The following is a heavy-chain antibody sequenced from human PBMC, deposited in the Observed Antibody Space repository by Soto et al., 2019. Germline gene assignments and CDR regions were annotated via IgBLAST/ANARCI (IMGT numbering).Heavy chain of an antibody. CDR1: GYTFTSYG. J-gene: IGHJ6*02. D-gene: IGHD3-9*01. V-gene: IGHV1-18*01. CDR2: ISTYNGNT. Sequence: QVQLVQSGAEVKKPGASVKVSCKASGYTFTSYGISWVRQAPGQGLEWMGWISTYNGNTNYAQKLQGRVTMTTDTSTSSAYIEPRSLRSDDTAVYYCARAVQYDSLNGNYADYYYYGMAVWGPGTTVTVTS. CDR3: ARAVQYDSLNGNYADYYYYGMAV.